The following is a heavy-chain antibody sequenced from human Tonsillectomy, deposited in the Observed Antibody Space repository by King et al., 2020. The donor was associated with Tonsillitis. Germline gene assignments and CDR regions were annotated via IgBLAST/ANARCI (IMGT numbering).Heavy chain of an antibody. D-gene: IGHD2/OR15-2a*01. CDR1: GFFFGDYW. Sequence: EVQLVESGGGLVQPGGSLRLSCTASGFFFGDYWTTWVRQAPGKGLEWVANIKQDGSRKNYVDSAEGRFTVSRDNDKDSVYLQMNNLRAEDTAVYYCARDVPPSGINFYYDGLDIWGQGTMVTVSS. J-gene: IGHJ3*02. CDR2: IKQDGSRK. CDR3: ARDVPPSGINFYYDGLDI. V-gene: IGHV3-7*03.